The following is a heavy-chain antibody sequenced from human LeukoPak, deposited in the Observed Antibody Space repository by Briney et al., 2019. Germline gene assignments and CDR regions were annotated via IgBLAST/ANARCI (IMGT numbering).Heavy chain of an antibody. D-gene: IGHD2-2*01. J-gene: IGHJ4*02. Sequence: GGSLRLSCAASGFTISSSYMSWLRPAPGKGLEWVSVIYRGDKTYYADSVKGRFTISRDNSRNTLYLQLNSLRAEDTAIYYCARESNTGCHFDYWGQGTLVTVSS. V-gene: IGHV3-53*01. CDR3: ARESNTGCHFDY. CDR1: GFTISSSY. CDR2: IYRGDKT.